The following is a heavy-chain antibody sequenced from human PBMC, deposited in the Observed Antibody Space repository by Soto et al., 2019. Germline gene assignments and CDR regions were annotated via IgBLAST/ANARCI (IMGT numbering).Heavy chain of an antibody. Sequence: PVGSLRLSCASSGCTFSSYAMSWVRESPGKGLEWVSAISGSGGSTYYADSVKGRFTISRDNSKNTLYLQMNSLRAEDTAVYYCAKDRGYYDSSGYYGYWGQGTLVTVSS. CDR3: AKDRGYYDSSGYYGY. J-gene: IGHJ4*02. CDR2: ISGSGGST. V-gene: IGHV3-23*01. D-gene: IGHD3-22*01. CDR1: GCTFSSYA.